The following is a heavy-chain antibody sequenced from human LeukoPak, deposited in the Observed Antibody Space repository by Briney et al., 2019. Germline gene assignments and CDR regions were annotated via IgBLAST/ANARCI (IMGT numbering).Heavy chain of an antibody. CDR1: GFIFSSFE. D-gene: IGHD2-2*01. V-gene: IGHV3-48*03. CDR3: AREDDGSSRYSDSFLH. CDR2: ISNIGGGSTT. Sequence: TGGSLRLSCAASGFIFSSFEMNWVRQAPGKGREWVSYISNIGGGSTTYYADSVKGRFTISRDNAKNSLYLQMNSLRAEDTAVYYCAREDDGSSRYSDSFLHWGQGTPVTVSS. J-gene: IGHJ1*01.